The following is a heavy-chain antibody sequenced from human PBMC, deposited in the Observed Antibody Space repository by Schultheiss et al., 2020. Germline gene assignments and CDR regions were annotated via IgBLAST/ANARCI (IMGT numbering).Heavy chain of an antibody. D-gene: IGHD3-10*01. J-gene: IGHJ4*02. CDR1: GGSFSGYY. CDR3: ARPERGFGDPPYFDY. Sequence: SQTLSLTCAVYGGSFSGYYWSWIRQPPGKGLEWIGYIYYSGSTNYNPSLKSRVTISVDTSKNQFSLKLSSVTAADTAVYYCARPERGFGDPPYFDYWGQGTLVTVSS. V-gene: IGHV4-59*12. CDR2: IYYSGST.